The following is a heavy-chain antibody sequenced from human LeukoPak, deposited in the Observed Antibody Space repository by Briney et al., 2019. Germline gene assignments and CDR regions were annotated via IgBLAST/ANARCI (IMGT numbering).Heavy chain of an antibody. V-gene: IGHV4-34*01. CDR1: GGSFSGYY. J-gene: IGHJ4*02. CDR3: ARGYSYGYLSLGY. CDR2: INHSGST. D-gene: IGHD5-18*01. Sequence: SETLSLTCAVYGGSFSGYYWSWIRQPPGKGLEWIGEINHSGSTNYNPSLKSRVTISVDTSKNQFSLKLSSVTAADTAVYYCARGYSYGYLSLGYWGRGTLVTVSS.